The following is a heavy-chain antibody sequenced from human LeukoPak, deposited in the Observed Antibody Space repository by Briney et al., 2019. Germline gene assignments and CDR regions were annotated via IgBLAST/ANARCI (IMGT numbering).Heavy chain of an antibody. CDR2: ISGSGGST. CDR3: AKDSGLYGATAMANFDC. D-gene: IGHD5-18*01. Sequence: GGSLRLSCAASGFTFSSYAMSWVRQAPGKGLEWVSAISGSGGSTYYADSAKGRFTISRDNSKNTLYLQMNSLRAEDTAVYYCAKDSGLYGATAMANFDCWGQGTLVTVSS. V-gene: IGHV3-23*01. J-gene: IGHJ4*02. CDR1: GFTFSSYA.